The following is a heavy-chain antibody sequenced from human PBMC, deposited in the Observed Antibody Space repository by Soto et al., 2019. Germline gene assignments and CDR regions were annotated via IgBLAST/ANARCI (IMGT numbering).Heavy chain of an antibody. Sequence: QVQLQESGPGLVKPSQTLSLTCTVSGGSISSGGYYWSWIRQHPGKGLEWIGYIYYSGSTSYNPSLKSRNTMSADTSKNQFSLRLTSVTAADTAVYYCARQYDNSIPNWFDPWGQGTLVTVSS. J-gene: IGHJ5*02. V-gene: IGHV4-31*03. CDR2: IYYSGST. D-gene: IGHD4-4*01. CDR1: GGSISSGGYY. CDR3: ARQYDNSIPNWFDP.